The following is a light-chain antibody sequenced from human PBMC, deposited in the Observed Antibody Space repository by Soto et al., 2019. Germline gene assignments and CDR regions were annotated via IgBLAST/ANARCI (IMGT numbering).Light chain of an antibody. CDR3: KQYGSSRT. J-gene: IGKJ1*01. V-gene: IGKV3-20*01. CDR2: GAS. Sequence: EIMLSQSPGTLSLSPGKRATLSCRASQSVSSSYLAWYQQKPGQAPRLLIYGASSRATGIPDRFSGSGSGTDFTLTISRLEPEDFAVYYCKQYGSSRTFGQGTKVDIK. CDR1: QSVSSSY.